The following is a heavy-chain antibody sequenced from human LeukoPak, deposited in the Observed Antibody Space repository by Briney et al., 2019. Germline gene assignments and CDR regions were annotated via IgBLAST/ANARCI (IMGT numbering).Heavy chain of an antibody. Sequence: GGSLRLSCAASGFTFSSYAMSWVRQAPGKGLEWVSAISGSGGSTYYADSVKGRFTISRDNSKNTLYLQMNSLRAEDTAVYYCAKDHNYQLRYYNYYYMDVWGKGTTVTMSS. V-gene: IGHV3-23*01. D-gene: IGHD2-2*01. CDR2: ISGSGGST. CDR3: AKDHNYQLRYYNYYYMDV. CDR1: GFTFSSYA. J-gene: IGHJ6*03.